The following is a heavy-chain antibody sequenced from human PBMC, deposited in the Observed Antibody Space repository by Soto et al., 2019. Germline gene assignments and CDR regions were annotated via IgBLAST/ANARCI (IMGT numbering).Heavy chain of an antibody. V-gene: IGHV1-69*01. CDR1: GGTFSSYA. Sequence: QVQLVQSGAEVKKPGSSVKVSCKASGGTFSSYAISWVRQAPGQGLEWMGGIIPIFGTANYAQKYQGRVTITADESTSTAYMELSSRRYEDTAVYYCASAKDWIYQSDYWGQGTLVTVSS. D-gene: IGHD1-7*01. CDR3: ASAKDWIYQSDY. J-gene: IGHJ4*02. CDR2: IIPIFGTA.